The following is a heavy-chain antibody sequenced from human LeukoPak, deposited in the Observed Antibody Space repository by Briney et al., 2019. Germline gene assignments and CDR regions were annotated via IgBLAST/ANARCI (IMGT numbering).Heavy chain of an antibody. CDR2: ISAYNGNT. D-gene: IGHD6-19*01. CDR3: ARVRSGWYWEYYYYYGMDV. CDR1: GYTFTSYG. J-gene: IGHJ6*02. Sequence: ASVKVSCKASGYTFTSYGISWVRQAPGQGLEWMGWISAYNGNTNYALKLQGRVTMTTDTSTSTAYMELRSLRSDDTAVYYCARVRSGWYWEYYYYYGMDVWGQGTTVTVSS. V-gene: IGHV1-18*01.